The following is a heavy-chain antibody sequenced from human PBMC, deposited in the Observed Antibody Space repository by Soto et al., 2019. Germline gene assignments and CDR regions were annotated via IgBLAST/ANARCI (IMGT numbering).Heavy chain of an antibody. CDR1: GFTFSDYY. J-gene: IGHJ4*02. CDR2: ISSSGSTI. D-gene: IGHD2-2*01. V-gene: IGHV3-11*01. CDR3: ARAPSAAIGYYFDY. Sequence: LRLSCAASGFTFSDYYMSWIRQAPGKGLEWVSYISSSGSTIYYADSVKGRFTISRDNAKNSLYLQMNSLRAEDTAVYYCARAPSAAIGYYFDYWGQGTLVTVSS.